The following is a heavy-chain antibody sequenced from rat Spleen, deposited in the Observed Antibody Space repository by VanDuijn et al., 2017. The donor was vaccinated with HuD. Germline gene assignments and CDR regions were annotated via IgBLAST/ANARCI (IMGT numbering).Heavy chain of an antibody. V-gene: IGHV2-1*01. CDR1: GFSLTSYG. D-gene: IGHD1-11*01. Sequence: QVQLKESGPSLVQPSQTLSLTCTVSGFSLTSYGVSWVRRPPGKGLEWMGGIWGDGSTDYNSGLKSRLSISRDTSKSQVFLKMNSLQTDDTVIYFCARSYGGYTSNWFPYWGQGTLVTVSS. CDR3: ARSYGGYTSNWFPY. J-gene: IGHJ3*01. CDR2: IWGDGST.